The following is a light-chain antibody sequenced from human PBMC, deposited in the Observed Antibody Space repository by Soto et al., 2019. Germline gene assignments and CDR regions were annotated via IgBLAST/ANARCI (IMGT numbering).Light chain of an antibody. V-gene: IGKV3-15*01. J-gene: IGKJ2*01. Sequence: EIVMTQSPATLSVSPGERVTLSCRASQSVSRFLAWYQQRPGQAPRLLIYDTSTRATGVPARFSGSGSGTEFSLTISSLQHEDVAIYYCQQSYRAPYTFGQGTTLEIK. CDR1: QSVSRF. CDR3: QQSYRAPYT. CDR2: DTS.